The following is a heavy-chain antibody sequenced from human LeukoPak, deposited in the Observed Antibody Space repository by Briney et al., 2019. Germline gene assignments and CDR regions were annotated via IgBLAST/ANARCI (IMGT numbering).Heavy chain of an antibody. Sequence: ASVKVSCKASGYTFTGYYMHWVRQAPGQGLEWMGWINPNSGGTNYAQKFRGRVTLTRDTSISTAYMELSSLRSDDTAVYYCAGEYCRGGRCNQAFEYWGQGTLVTLSS. J-gene: IGHJ4*02. CDR1: GYTFTGYY. CDR2: INPNSGGT. V-gene: IGHV1-2*02. D-gene: IGHD2-15*01. CDR3: AGEYCRGGRCNQAFEY.